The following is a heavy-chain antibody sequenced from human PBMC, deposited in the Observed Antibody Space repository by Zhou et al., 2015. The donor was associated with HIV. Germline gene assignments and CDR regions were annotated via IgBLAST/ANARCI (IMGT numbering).Heavy chain of an antibody. D-gene: IGHD3-22*01. CDR1: GFTFNSHA. CDR3: AREHYDSSGFYGGALDL. V-gene: IGHV3-33*01. J-gene: IGHJ3*01. CDR2: IWYDGSKK. Sequence: QVQLVESGGGVVQPGRSLTLSCAASGFTFNSHALHWVRQAPGKGLEWVASIWYDGSKKFYADSVKGRFSISRDNSDNTLDLQMNSLRAEDTAVYYCAREHYDSSGFYGGALDLWGQG.